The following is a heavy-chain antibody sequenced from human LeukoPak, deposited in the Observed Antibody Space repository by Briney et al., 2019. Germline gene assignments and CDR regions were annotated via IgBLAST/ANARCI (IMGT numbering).Heavy chain of an antibody. CDR3: ARGTYCSSTSCYTAYYYYGIDV. D-gene: IGHD2-2*02. J-gene: IGHJ6*02. Sequence: NPRGSLRLSCVPSGFSLGAYYISWVRHAPRGGLEWDSSIRSSVGPIYYAETVQGRFTISRDKAKNSLYLQMSSLRAEDTAVYYCARGTYCSSTSCYTAYYYYGIDVWGQGITVTVS. CDR2: IRSSVGPI. CDR1: GFSLGAYY. V-gene: IGHV3-11*01.